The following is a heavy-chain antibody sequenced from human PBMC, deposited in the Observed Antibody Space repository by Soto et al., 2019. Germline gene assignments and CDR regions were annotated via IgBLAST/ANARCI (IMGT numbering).Heavy chain of an antibody. J-gene: IGHJ4*02. CDR1: GFTFSSYD. D-gene: IGHD1-7*01. V-gene: IGHV3-64*01. Sequence: EVQLAESGGGMVQPGGSLRLSCVASGFTFSSYDMHWVRQAPGKGLEYVSSISSNGGTTYYGNSVKGTFTKSRENSKNTLYLQMSDLGAEDMAVYYGMRRVSGNYDYWGQGTLVTVSS. CDR3: MRRVSGNYDY. CDR2: ISSNGGTT.